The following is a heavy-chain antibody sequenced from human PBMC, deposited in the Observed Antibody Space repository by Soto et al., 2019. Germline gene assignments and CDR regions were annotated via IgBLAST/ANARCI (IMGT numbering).Heavy chain of an antibody. D-gene: IGHD1-26*01. CDR2: IWYDGSNK. CDR1: GFTFSSYG. V-gene: IGHV3-33*01. CDR3: AREATLVGATGMDV. Sequence: GGSLRLSCAASGFTFSSYGMHWVRQAPGKGLEWVAVIWYDGSNKYYADSVKGRFTISRDNSKNTLYLQMNSLRAEDTAVYYCAREATLVGATGMDVWGQGTTVTVSS. J-gene: IGHJ6*02.